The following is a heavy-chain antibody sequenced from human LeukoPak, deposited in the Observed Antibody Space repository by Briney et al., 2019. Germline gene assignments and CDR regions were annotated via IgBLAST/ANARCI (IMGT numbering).Heavy chain of an antibody. CDR2: IKQDGSEK. CDR1: GFTFSRYW. CDR3: ARESFAARWD. J-gene: IGHJ4*02. D-gene: IGHD6-6*01. V-gene: IGHV3-7*01. Sequence: HGGSLRLSCAASGFTFSRYWMSWVRQAPGKGLEWVANIKQDGSEKDYVDSVKGRFTISRDNAKNSLYLQMNSLTAEDTAVYYCARESFAARWDWGQGTLVTVSS.